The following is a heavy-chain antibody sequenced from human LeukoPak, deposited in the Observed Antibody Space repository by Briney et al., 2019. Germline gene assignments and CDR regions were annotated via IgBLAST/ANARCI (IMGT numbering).Heavy chain of an antibody. CDR1: GGTFSSYA. J-gene: IGHJ4*02. CDR3: ARSSTYDSSGYSPSWGYFDY. D-gene: IGHD3-22*01. V-gene: IGHV1-69*13. CDR2: IIPIFGTA. Sequence: SVKVSCKASGGTFSSYAISWVRQAPGQRLEWMGGIIPIFGTANYAQKFQGRVTITADESTSTAYMELSSLRSEDTAVYYCARSSTYDSSGYSPSWGYFDYWGQGTLVTVSS.